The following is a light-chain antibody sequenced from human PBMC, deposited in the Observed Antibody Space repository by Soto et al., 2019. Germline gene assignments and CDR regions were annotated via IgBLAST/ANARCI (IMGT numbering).Light chain of an antibody. V-gene: IGLV2-14*01. CDR3: SSYTSSSPLYV. J-gene: IGLJ1*01. Sequence: SVLTQPASVSGSPGQSITISCTGTSSDVGGYNYVSWYQQHPGKAPKLMIYEVSNRPSGVSNHFSGSKSGNTASLTISGLQAEDEADYYCSSYTSSSPLYVFGTGTKVTVL. CDR1: SSDVGGYNY. CDR2: EVS.